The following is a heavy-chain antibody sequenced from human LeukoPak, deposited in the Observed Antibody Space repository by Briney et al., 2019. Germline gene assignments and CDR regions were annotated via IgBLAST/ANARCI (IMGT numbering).Heavy chain of an antibody. J-gene: IGHJ4*02. Sequence: GGSLRLSCAASGFTFCSFSMNWVRQAPGKGLEWLAYISSVSNAIYYADSVKGRFTISRDNAKKSLYLQMNSLRAEDTAVYYCAKWVGTLGSLDYWGQGTLVTVSS. V-gene: IGHV3-48*04. CDR2: ISSVSNAI. CDR3: AKWVGTLGSLDY. D-gene: IGHD4-23*01. CDR1: GFTFCSFS.